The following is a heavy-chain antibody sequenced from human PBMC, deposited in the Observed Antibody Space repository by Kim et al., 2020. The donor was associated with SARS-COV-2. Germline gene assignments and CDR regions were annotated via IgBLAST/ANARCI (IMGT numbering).Heavy chain of an antibody. V-gene: IGHV3-9*01. J-gene: IGHJ4*02. CDR3: AKVTNIAPELRPQDYFEY. CDR1: GFTFDDCA. CDR2: ISWNSGSI. D-gene: IGHD2-15*01. Sequence: GGSLRLSCAASGFTFDDCAMHWVRQAPGKGLEWVSGISWNSGSIGYADSVKGRFTISRDNAKNSLYLQMNSLRAEDTAFYYCAKVTNIAPELRPQDYFEYWGQGTLVTVSS.